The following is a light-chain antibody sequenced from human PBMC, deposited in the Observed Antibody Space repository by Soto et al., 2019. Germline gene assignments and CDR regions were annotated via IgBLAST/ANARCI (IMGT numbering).Light chain of an antibody. J-gene: IGKJ2*01. CDR3: QQYGSSPYT. Sequence: EIVLTQSPGTLSLSPGERATLSCRASQSVSSSYLAWYLQKPGQAPRLLIYGASSRATVIADRFSGSWSGTYFDLPNSRLEPEDFAEYYCQQYGSSPYTFGQGTKLEIK. CDR1: QSVSSSY. V-gene: IGKV3-20*01. CDR2: GAS.